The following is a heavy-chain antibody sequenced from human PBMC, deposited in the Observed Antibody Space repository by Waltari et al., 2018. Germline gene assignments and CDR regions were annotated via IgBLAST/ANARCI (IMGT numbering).Heavy chain of an antibody. CDR1: GFPFSSYS. CDR3: STPKYSSGWYLPDY. Sequence: EVQLVESGGGLVQPGGSLRLSCAASGFPFSSYSMNWVRQAPGKGLEWVSYISSSSSTIYYADSVKGRFTISRDNAKNSLYLQMNSLRAEDTAVYYCSTPKYSSGWYLPDYWGQGTLVTVSS. CDR2: ISSSSSTI. J-gene: IGHJ4*02. D-gene: IGHD6-19*01. V-gene: IGHV3-48*01.